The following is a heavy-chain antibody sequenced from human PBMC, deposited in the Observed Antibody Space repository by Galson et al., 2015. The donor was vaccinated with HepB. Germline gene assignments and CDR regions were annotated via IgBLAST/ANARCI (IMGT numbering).Heavy chain of an antibody. Sequence: SLRLSCAASGFTFSSYSMNWVRQAPGKGLEWVSSISSSSSYIYYADSVKGRFTISRDNAKNSLYLQMNSLRAEDTAVYYCARDARGYYYYGVDVWGQGTTVTVSS. CDR2: ISSSSSYI. CDR1: GFTFSSYS. CDR3: ARDARGYYYYGVDV. J-gene: IGHJ6*02. V-gene: IGHV3-21*01.